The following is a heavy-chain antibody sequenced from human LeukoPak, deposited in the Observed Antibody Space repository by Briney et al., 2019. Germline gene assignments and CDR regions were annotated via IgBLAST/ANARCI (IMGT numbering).Heavy chain of an antibody. D-gene: IGHD6-13*01. Sequence: GASVKVSCKASGGTFSSYAISWVRQAPGHGLEWMGGIIPIFATANYARKFQDRVTITTDESTSTAYMELSSLRSEDTAVYYCARDLSGYSSSWLFRSANAFDIWGQGTMVTVSS. CDR2: IIPIFATA. CDR1: GGTFSSYA. CDR3: ARDLSGYSSSWLFRSANAFDI. J-gene: IGHJ3*02. V-gene: IGHV1-69*05.